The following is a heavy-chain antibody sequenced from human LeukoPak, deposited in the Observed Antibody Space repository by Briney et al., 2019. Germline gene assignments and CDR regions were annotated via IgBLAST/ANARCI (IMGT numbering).Heavy chain of an antibody. D-gene: IGHD6-13*01. Sequence: ASVKVSCKASGYTFTGYYMHWVRQAPGQGLEWMGRINPNSGGTNYAQKFQGRVTMTRDTSISTAYMELSRLRSDDTAVYYCARDRGSSRNYYFDYWAQGTLVTVSS. J-gene: IGHJ4*02. CDR2: INPNSGGT. CDR1: GYTFTGYY. CDR3: ARDRGSSRNYYFDY. V-gene: IGHV1-2*06.